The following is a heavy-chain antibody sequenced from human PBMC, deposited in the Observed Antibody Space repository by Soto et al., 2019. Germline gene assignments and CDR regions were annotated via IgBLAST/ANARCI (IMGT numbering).Heavy chain of an antibody. V-gene: IGHV4-34*01. CDR2: INHSGST. CDR3: ARGVWRIMLGGAIVFDD. J-gene: IGHJ4*02. D-gene: IGHD3-16*01. Sequence: TLSLTCAVYGGSFSGYYWSWIRQPPGKGLEWIGEINHSGSTNYNPSLKSRVTISVDTSKNQSSLKLSSVTAADTAVYYCARGVWRIMLGGAIVFDDRCQAILVT. CDR1: GGSFSGYY.